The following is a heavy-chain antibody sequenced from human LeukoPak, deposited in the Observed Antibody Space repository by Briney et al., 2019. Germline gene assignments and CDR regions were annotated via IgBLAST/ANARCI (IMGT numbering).Heavy chain of an antibody. D-gene: IGHD3-10*02. CDR3: AELGITMIGGV. J-gene: IGHJ6*04. V-gene: IGHV3-48*03. CDR1: GFTFSSYE. Sequence: GGSLRLSCAASGFTFSSYEVNWVRQAPGKGLEWVSYISSSGSTIYYADSVKGRFTISRDNAKNSLYLQMNSLRAEDTAVYYCAELGITMIGGVWGKGTTVTISS. CDR2: ISSSGSTI.